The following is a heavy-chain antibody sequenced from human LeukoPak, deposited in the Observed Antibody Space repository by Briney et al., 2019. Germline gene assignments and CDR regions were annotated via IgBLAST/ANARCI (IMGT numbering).Heavy chain of an antibody. CDR3: ARDRDYGSGIFDY. Sequence: ASVKVSCKASVYTFTGYYMHWVRQAPGQGLEWMGWINPNSGGTNYAQKFQGRVTMTRDTSISTAYMELSRLRSDDTAVYYCARDRDYGSGIFDYWGQGTLVTVSS. CDR2: INPNSGGT. CDR1: VYTFTGYY. V-gene: IGHV1-2*02. D-gene: IGHD3-10*01. J-gene: IGHJ4*02.